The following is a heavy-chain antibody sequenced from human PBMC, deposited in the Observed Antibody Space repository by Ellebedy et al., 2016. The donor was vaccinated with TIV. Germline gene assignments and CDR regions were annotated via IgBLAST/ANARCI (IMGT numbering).Heavy chain of an antibody. CDR3: VKAPTNSGRLDY. D-gene: IGHD3-10*01. Sequence: PGGSLRLSCAASGFTFSSHWMHWVRQAPGKGLEWVSGVSWNSGAIGYADPVKGRFTISRDNAKKSLYLQMDSLRAEDTALYYCVKAPTNSGRLDYWGQGTLVTVSS. CDR1: GFTFSSHW. J-gene: IGHJ4*02. V-gene: IGHV3-9*01. CDR2: VSWNSGAI.